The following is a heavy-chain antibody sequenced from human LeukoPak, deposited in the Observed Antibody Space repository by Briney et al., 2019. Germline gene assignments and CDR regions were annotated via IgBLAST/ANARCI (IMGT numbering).Heavy chain of an antibody. CDR2: IKQDGSEK. Sequence: GGSLRLSCAASGFTFSSYWMSWVRQAPGKGLEWVANIKQDGSEKYYVDSVKGRFTISRDNAKNSLYLQMNSLKAEDTAVYYCTRHRGGGDFPPFDYWGQGTLVTVSS. CDR3: TRHRGGGDFPPFDY. J-gene: IGHJ4*02. CDR1: GFTFSSYW. D-gene: IGHD2-21*02. V-gene: IGHV3-7*03.